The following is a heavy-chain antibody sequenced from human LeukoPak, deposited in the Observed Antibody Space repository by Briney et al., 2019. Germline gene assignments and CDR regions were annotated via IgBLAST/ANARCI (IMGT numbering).Heavy chain of an antibody. Sequence: ASVKVSCKASGYTFTSYDINWVRQATGQGREWMGWMNPNSGNTGYAQKFQGRVTMTRNTYISTAYMELSSLRSEDTAVYYCARGRITMVRGVIITNYYYYGMDVWGQGTTVTVSS. CDR1: GYTFTSYD. V-gene: IGHV1-8*01. CDR2: MNPNSGNT. J-gene: IGHJ6*02. CDR3: ARGRITMVRGVIITNYYYYGMDV. D-gene: IGHD3-10*01.